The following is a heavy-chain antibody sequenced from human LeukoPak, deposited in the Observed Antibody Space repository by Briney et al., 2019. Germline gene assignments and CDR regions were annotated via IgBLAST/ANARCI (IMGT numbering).Heavy chain of an antibody. J-gene: IGHJ4*02. D-gene: IGHD6-19*01. V-gene: IGHV3-43D*03. CDR2: ISWDGGST. CDR3: AKDRAYAGYSSGWILFSGDY. Sequence: GGSLRLSCAASGFTFDDYAMHWVRQAPGKGLEWVSLISWDGGSTYYADSVKGRFTTSRDNSKNSLYLQMNSLRAEDTALYYCAKDRAYAGYSSGWILFSGDYWGQGTLVTVSS. CDR1: GFTFDDYA.